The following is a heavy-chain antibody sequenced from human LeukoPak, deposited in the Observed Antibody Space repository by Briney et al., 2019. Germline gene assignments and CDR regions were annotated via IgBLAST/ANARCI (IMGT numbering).Heavy chain of an antibody. CDR3: AGATYYYDSSGYYNI. J-gene: IGHJ3*02. V-gene: IGHV3-74*01. CDR2: INSDGSST. CDR1: GFTFSSYW. D-gene: IGHD3-22*01. Sequence: GGSLRLSCAASGFTFSSYWMHWVRQAPGKGLVWVSRINSDGSSTSYADSVKGRFTISRDNAKNTLYLQMNSLRAEDTAVYYCAGATYYYDSSGYYNIWGQGPMATVSS.